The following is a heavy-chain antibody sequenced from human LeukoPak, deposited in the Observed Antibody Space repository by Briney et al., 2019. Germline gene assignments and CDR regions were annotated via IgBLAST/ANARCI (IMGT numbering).Heavy chain of an antibody. CDR3: ARERIVGATPYFEY. CDR1: GFSVSSNN. V-gene: IGHV3-66*01. CDR2: IYSGGST. J-gene: IGHJ4*02. Sequence: PGGSLRLSCAASGFSVSSNNVRWVRQAPGKGLEWVSVIYSGGSTYYADSVKGRFTISRDNSKNTVYLQMDSVRAEDTAVYYCARERIVGATPYFEYWGQGTLVTVSS. D-gene: IGHD1-26*01.